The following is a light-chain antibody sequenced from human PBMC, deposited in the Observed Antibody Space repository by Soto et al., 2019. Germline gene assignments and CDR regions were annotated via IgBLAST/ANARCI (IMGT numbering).Light chain of an antibody. J-gene: IGKJ4*01. Sequence: EIVLTQSPATLSLSPGETATVSCRASQCISQYLAWYQQKPGQTPRLLIYNASNRAAGIPARFSGSGSGTDFTLTIARLEPEDFAVYYCQQRTNWPPKLTFGGGTRVE. CDR3: QQRTNWPPKLT. CDR2: NAS. V-gene: IGKV3-11*01. CDR1: QCISQY.